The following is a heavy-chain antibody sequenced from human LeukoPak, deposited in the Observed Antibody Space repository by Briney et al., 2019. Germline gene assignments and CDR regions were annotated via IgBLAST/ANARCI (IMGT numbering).Heavy chain of an antibody. CDR2: ISGSGGST. Sequence: PGGSLRLSCAASGFTFSSYAMNWVRQAPGKGLEWVSAISGSGGSTYYADSVKGRFTISRDNSKNTLYLQMNSLRAEDTAVYYCAKLNDFWSGYSGYWGQGTLVTVSS. CDR1: GFTFSSYA. CDR3: AKLNDFWSGYSGY. V-gene: IGHV3-23*01. D-gene: IGHD3-3*01. J-gene: IGHJ4*02.